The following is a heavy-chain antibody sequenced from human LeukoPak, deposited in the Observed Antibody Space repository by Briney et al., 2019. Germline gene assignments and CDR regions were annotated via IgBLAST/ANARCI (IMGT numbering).Heavy chain of an antibody. J-gene: IGHJ6*02. V-gene: IGHV3-30-3*01. Sequence: GGSLRLSCAASGFTFSSYAMHWVRQAPGKGLEWVAVISYDGSNKYYADSVKGRFTISRDNSKNTLYLQMNSLRAEDAAVYYCARAGIRVVPAARAYYYGMDVWGQGTTVAVSS. CDR2: ISYDGSNK. CDR1: GFTFSSYA. CDR3: ARAGIRVVPAARAYYYGMDV. D-gene: IGHD2-2*01.